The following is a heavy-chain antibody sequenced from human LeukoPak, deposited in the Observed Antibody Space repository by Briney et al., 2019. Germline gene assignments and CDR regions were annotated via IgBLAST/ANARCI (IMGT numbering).Heavy chain of an antibody. Sequence: GGSLRLSCAASGFTLSRYSMNWVRQAPGKGLEWVSVTSGSGGSTYYGDSVKGRFTISRDNSKNTLYMQMNSLRAEDTAVYYCAKGRGYNYWDGFDIWGQGTMVTVSS. CDR2: TSGSGGST. J-gene: IGHJ3*02. CDR1: GFTLSRYS. V-gene: IGHV3-23*01. D-gene: IGHD5-24*01. CDR3: AKGRGYNYWDGFDI.